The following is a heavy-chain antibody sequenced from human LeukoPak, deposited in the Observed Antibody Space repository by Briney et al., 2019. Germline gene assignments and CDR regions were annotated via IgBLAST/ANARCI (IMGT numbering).Heavy chain of an antibody. J-gene: IGHJ5*02. V-gene: IGHV1-46*01. CDR1: GYTFTSYY. CDR3: ARDNSVGDNAWWFDP. D-gene: IGHD1-26*01. CDR2: INPTGGST. Sequence: ASVKVSCKASGYTFTSYYMHWVRQAPGQGLEWMGLINPTGGSTGYAQKFQGGVTMTWDMSTSTDYMELSSLRSEDTAIYYCARDNSVGDNAWWFDPWGQGTLVTVSS.